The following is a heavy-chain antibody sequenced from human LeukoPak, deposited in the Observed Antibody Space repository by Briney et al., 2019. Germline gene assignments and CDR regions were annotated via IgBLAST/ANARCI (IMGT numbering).Heavy chain of an antibody. Sequence: SVKVSCKASGGSFSSYAISWVRQAPGQGLEWMGGIIPIFGTANYAQKFQGRVTITTDESTSTAYMELSSLRSEDTAVYYCARGDYCSSTSCYTPYNWFDPWGQGTLVTVSS. D-gene: IGHD2-2*02. CDR2: IIPIFGTA. CDR3: ARGDYCSSTSCYTPYNWFDP. J-gene: IGHJ5*02. CDR1: GGSFSSYA. V-gene: IGHV1-69*05.